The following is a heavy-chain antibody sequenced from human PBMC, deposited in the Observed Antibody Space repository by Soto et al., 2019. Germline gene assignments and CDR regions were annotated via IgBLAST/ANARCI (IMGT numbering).Heavy chain of an antibody. D-gene: IGHD1-26*01. CDR2: ISGSGGST. V-gene: IGHV3-23*01. CDR3: AKAPWKWELLPPGPLYY. CDR1: GFTFSSYA. J-gene: IGHJ4*02. Sequence: LRLSCAASGFTFSSYAMSWVRQAPGKGLEWVSAISGSGGSTYYADSVKGRFTISRDNSKNTLYLQMNSLRAEDTAVYYCAKAPWKWELLPPGPLYYWGQGTLVTVSS.